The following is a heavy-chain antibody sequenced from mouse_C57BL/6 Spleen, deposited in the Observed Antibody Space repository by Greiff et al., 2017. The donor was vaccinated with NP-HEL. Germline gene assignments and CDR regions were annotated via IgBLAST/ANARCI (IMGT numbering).Heavy chain of an antibody. V-gene: IGHV1-69*01. Sequence: QVQLQQSGAELVMPGASVKLSCKASGYTFTSYWMHWVKQRPGQGLEWIGEIDPSDSYTNYNQKFKGKSTLTVDKSSSTAYMQLSSLTSEDSAVYYCARGVYYGSSLAWFAYWGQGTLVTVSA. D-gene: IGHD1-1*01. J-gene: IGHJ3*01. CDR3: ARGVYYGSSLAWFAY. CDR1: GYTFTSYW. CDR2: IDPSDSYT.